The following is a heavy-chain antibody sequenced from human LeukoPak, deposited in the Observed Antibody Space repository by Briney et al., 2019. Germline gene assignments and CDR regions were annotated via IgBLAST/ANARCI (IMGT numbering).Heavy chain of an antibody. Sequence: PGGSLRLSCAGSGFTFNNYPISWVRQTPGKGLEWVSAITGGADSTYYADSVKGRFTISRDNSKNTLYLQMNSLRAEDTAVYYCVCVVDSSEDWGQGTLVTVSS. J-gene: IGHJ4*02. CDR1: GFTFNNYP. D-gene: IGHD3-22*01. CDR3: VCVVDSSED. V-gene: IGHV3-23*01. CDR2: ITGGADST.